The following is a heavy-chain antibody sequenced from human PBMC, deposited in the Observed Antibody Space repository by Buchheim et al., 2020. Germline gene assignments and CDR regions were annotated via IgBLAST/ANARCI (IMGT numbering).Heavy chain of an antibody. CDR2: ISSSGSTI. J-gene: IGHJ6*02. D-gene: IGHD3-22*01. CDR3: ARDNYYDSSGYCMDV. CDR1: GFTFSSYE. Sequence: EVQLVESGGGLVQPGGSLRLSCAASGFTFSSYEMNWVRQAPGKGREWVSYISSSGSTIYYADSVKGRSTISRDNAKKSLYLQMNSLRAEDTALYHCARDNYYDSSGYCMDVWGRGTT. V-gene: IGHV3-48*03.